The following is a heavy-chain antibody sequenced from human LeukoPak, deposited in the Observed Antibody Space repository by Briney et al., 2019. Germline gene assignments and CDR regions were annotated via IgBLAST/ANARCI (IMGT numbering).Heavy chain of an antibody. Sequence: PSETLSLTCTVSGGSISSGDYYWSWIRQPPGKGLEWIGYIYYSGSTYYNPSLKSRVTISVDTSKNQFSLKLSSVTAADTAVYYCAREGRRRSQPLDIWGQGTVVTVSS. J-gene: IGHJ3*02. CDR2: IYYSGST. CDR1: GGSISSGDYY. CDR3: AREGRRRSQPLDI. D-gene: IGHD2-2*01. V-gene: IGHV4-30-4*08.